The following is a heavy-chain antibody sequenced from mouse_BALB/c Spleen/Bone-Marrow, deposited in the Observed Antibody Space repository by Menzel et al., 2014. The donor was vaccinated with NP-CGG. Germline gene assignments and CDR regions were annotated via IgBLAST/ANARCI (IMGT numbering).Heavy chain of an antibody. V-gene: IGHV5-9-1*01. J-gene: IGHJ2*01. CDR1: GFTFSSCA. CDR3: ARAGRYDGNFDY. CDR2: ISSGGSYT. D-gene: IGHD2-14*01. Sequence: EVNVVESGGGLVKPGGSLKLSCAVSGFTFSSCAMSWVRQTPEKRLDWVATISSGGSYTYCLDSVKGRFTISRDNAKNTLYLQMSSLRSKDTAMYYCARAGRYDGNFDYWGQGTTLTVSS.